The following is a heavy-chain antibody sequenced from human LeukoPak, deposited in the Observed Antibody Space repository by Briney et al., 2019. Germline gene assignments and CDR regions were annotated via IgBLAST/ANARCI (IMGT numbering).Heavy chain of an antibody. D-gene: IGHD3-9*01. CDR2: INPNSGGT. CDR3: ARPNFDWFKNAFDI. V-gene: IGHV1-2*06. Sequence: GASVKVSCKASGYTFSGYYMHWVRQAPGQGLEWMGRINPNSGGTNYAQKFQGRVTMTRDTSISTAYMELSRLRSDDTAVYYCARPNFDWFKNAFDIWGQGTMVTVSS. CDR1: GYTFSGYY. J-gene: IGHJ3*02.